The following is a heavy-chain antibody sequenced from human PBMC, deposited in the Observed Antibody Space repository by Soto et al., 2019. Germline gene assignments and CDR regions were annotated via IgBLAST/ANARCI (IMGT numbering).Heavy chain of an antibody. CDR2: SSGNGGNT. D-gene: IGHD5-12*01. Sequence: WVTLRLSCSLSPFTFSSHPNSWLLPAPKKGLEWLSSSSGNGGNTYYADSVKGRFTISRDNSKSTWHLQMNGLRVEDTAVYYCAKCGEATIRVRFDYWGQGTLVTVSS. CDR3: AKCGEATIRVRFDY. CDR1: PFTFSSHP. J-gene: IGHJ4*02. V-gene: IGHV3-23*01.